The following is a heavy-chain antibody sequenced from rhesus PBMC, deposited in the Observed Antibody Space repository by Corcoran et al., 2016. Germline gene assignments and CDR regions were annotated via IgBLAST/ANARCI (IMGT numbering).Heavy chain of an antibody. V-gene: IGHV3S4*01. CDR3: TRKGIAAGVDY. CDR1: GFTFSSYD. D-gene: IGHD6-13*01. Sequence: EVQLVESGGGLVQPGGSLRLSCAASGFTFSSYDMSWVRQVLGKGLEWVSSISNTGKTIYYADSVKGRFTISRDNAKNSLSLRMNSLKTEDTAVYYCTRKGIAAGVDYWGQGVLVTVSS. CDR2: ISNTGKTI. J-gene: IGHJ4*01.